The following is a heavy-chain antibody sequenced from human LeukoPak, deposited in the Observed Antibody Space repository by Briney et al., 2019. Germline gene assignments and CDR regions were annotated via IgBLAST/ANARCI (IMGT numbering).Heavy chain of an antibody. CDR1: GGSISSSSYY. CDR2: IYYSGST. D-gene: IGHD3-10*01. V-gene: IGHV4-39*07. Sequence: SETLSLTCTVSGGSISSSSYYWGWIRQPPGKGLEWIGSIYYSGSTYYNPSLKSRVTISVDTSKNQFSLKLSSVTAADTAVYYCARSALRGYYYGSGSPSRWFDPWGQGTLVTVSS. CDR3: ARSALRGYYYGSGSPSRWFDP. J-gene: IGHJ5*02.